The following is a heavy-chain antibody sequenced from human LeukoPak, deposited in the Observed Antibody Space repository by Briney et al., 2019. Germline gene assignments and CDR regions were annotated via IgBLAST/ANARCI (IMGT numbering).Heavy chain of an antibody. CDR3: AKDSYYYDSSGYYDY. D-gene: IGHD3-22*01. CDR1: GFTFDDYA. Sequence: GRSLRLSCAASGFTFDDYAMHWVRRAPGKGLEWVSGISWNSGSIGYADSVKGRFTISRDNAKNSLYLQMNSLRAEDTALYYCAKDSYYYDSSGYYDYWGQGTLVTVSS. CDR2: ISWNSGSI. V-gene: IGHV3-9*01. J-gene: IGHJ4*02.